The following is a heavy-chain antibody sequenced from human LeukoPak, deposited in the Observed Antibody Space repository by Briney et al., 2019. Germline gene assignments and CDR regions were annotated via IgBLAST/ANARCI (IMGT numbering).Heavy chain of an antibody. D-gene: IGHD3-22*01. V-gene: IGHV3-11*01. CDR2: ISSGSSTI. Sequence: GGSLRLSCAASGFTFSDYYPSWIRQAPGKGLEWLAYISSGSSTIYYADSVKGRFTTSRDNAKNSLSLQMNSLRAEDTAVYYCARQSSGYYGYWGQGTLVTVSS. CDR3: ARQSSGYYGY. J-gene: IGHJ4*02. CDR1: GFTFSDYY.